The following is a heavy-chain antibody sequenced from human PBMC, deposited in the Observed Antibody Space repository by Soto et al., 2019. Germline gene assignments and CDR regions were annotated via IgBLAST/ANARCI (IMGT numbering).Heavy chain of an antibody. Sequence: ASVKVSCKASGYTFTSYDINWVRQATGQGLEWMGWMNPNSGNTGYAQKFQGRVTMTRNTSISTAYMELSSLRSEDTAVYYCARLVATIYYYYYMDVWGKGTTVTVSS. V-gene: IGHV1-8*01. J-gene: IGHJ6*03. CDR1: GYTFTSYD. D-gene: IGHD5-12*01. CDR3: ARLVATIYYYYYMDV. CDR2: MNPNSGNT.